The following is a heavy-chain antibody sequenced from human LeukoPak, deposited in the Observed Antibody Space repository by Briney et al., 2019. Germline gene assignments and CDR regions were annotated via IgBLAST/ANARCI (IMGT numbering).Heavy chain of an antibody. CDR3: ARDSYDSSGYRGYYYYGMDV. D-gene: IGHD3-22*01. Sequence: GGSLRLSCAASGFTFSSYSMNWVRQAPGKGLEWVSSISSSSSYIYYADSVKGRFTISRDNAKNSLYLQMNSLRAEDTAVYYCARDSYDSSGYRGYYYYGMDVWGQGPRSPSP. J-gene: IGHJ6*02. CDR2: ISSSSSYI. V-gene: IGHV3-21*01. CDR1: GFTFSSYS.